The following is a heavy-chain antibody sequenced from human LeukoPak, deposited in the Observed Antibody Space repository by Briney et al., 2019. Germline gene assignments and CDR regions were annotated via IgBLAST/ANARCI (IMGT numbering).Heavy chain of an antibody. CDR3: ARGSPRMITFGGVIVTLSFDY. J-gene: IGHJ4*02. V-gene: IGHV1-2*02. Sequence: ASVKVSCKASGYTFTGYYMHWVRQAPGQGLEWMGWINSNSGGTNYAQKFQGRVTMTRDTSISTAYMELSRLRSDDTAVYYCARGSPRMITFGGVIVTLSFDYWGQGTLVTVSS. CDR2: INSNSGGT. CDR1: GYTFTGYY. D-gene: IGHD3-16*02.